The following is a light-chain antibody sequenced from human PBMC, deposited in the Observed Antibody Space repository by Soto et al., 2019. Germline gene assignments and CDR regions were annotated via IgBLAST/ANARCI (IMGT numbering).Light chain of an antibody. Sequence: IPVSQSPPSMSSSLGDSVTIPSRASQSISSYLNWYQQKPGKAPKLLIYAASSLPSGVPSRFSGSGSGTDFTLTISRLEPEDFAVYYCQQCFRTPRTFGQGTKVDIK. CDR2: AAS. CDR1: QSISSY. J-gene: IGKJ1*01. CDR3: QQCFRTPRT. V-gene: IGKV1-39*01.